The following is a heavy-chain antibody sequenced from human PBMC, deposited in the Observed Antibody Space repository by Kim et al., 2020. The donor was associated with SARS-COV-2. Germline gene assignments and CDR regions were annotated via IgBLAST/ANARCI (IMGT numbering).Heavy chain of an antibody. CDR3: ARLSFWAAILYYGMDV. D-gene: IGHD2-2*01. Sequence: ASVKVSCKASGYTFTSYDINWVRQATGQGLEWMGWMNPNSGNTGYAQKFQGRVTMTRNTSISTAYMELSSLRSEDTAVYYCARLSFWAAILYYGMDVWGQGTTVTVSS. CDR1: GYTFTSYD. J-gene: IGHJ6*02. V-gene: IGHV1-8*01. CDR2: MNPNSGNT.